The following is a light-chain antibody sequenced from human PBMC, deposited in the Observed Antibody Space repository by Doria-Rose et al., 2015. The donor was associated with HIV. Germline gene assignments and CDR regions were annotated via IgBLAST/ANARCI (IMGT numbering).Light chain of an antibody. CDR1: QSFSSTY. J-gene: IGKJ1*01. CDR2: DGS. Sequence: EIVLTQSPGTLSLSPGERATLSCRASQSFSSTYSAWYQQKPGQAPSLLIYDGSTRATGIPDRFSGSGSGTDFTLTINRLEPEDFALYYCHQYGTSWTFGQGTKVEI. CDR3: HQYGTSWT. V-gene: IGKV3-20*01.